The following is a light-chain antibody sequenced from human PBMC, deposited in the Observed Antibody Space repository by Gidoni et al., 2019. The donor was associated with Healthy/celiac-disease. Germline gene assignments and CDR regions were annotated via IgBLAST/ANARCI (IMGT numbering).Light chain of an antibody. CDR2: GAS. J-gene: IGKJ2*01. Sequence: QKPGQAPRLLIYGASTRATGIPARFSGSGSGTEFTLTISSLQSEDFAVYYCPQYNSWPPYGYTFGQGTKLEIK. CDR3: PQYNSWPPYGYT. V-gene: IGKV3-15*01.